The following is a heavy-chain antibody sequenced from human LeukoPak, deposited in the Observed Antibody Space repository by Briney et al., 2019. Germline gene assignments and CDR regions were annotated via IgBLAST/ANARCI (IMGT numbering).Heavy chain of an antibody. CDR2: ISTSGGYI. CDR3: ARDLVLSRSVGASEKVDY. CDR1: GFTFSSYS. J-gene: IGHJ4*02. D-gene: IGHD1-26*01. V-gene: IGHV3-21*01. Sequence: GGSLTLSCAASGFTFSSYSMNWVRQAPGKGLEWVSSISTSGGYIYYADSVKGRFTMSRDNAKYSLYLQMDSLRAEDTAVYYCARDLVLSRSVGASEKVDYWGQGTLVTVSS.